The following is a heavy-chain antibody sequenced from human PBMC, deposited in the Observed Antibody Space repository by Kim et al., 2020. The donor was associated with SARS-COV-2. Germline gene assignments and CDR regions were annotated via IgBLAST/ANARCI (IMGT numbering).Heavy chain of an antibody. CDR3: ARLILTGYFNFDY. CDR1: GGSVSSGSYY. V-gene: IGHV4-61*01. CDR2: IYYSGST. D-gene: IGHD3-9*01. J-gene: IGHJ4*02. Sequence: SETLSLTCTVSGGSVSSGSYYWSWIRQPPGKGLEWIGYIYYSGSTNYNPSLKSRVTISVDTSKNQFSLKLSSVTAADTAVYYCARLILTGYFNFDYWGQGTLVTVSS.